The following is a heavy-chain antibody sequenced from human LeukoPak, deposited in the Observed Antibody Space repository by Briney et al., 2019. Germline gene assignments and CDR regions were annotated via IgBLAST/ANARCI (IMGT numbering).Heavy chain of an antibody. J-gene: IGHJ5*02. CDR2: FYYSGST. CDR1: GGSISSYY. CDR3: ARDRSYICFDP. Sequence: SETLSLTCTVSGGSISSYYWSWIRQPPGKGLEWIGYFYYSGSTKYNPSLKIRVTISVYTSKNQFSLKLSSVTAADTAVYYCARDRSYICFDPWGQGTLVTVSS. V-gene: IGHV4-59*01. D-gene: IGHD1-26*01.